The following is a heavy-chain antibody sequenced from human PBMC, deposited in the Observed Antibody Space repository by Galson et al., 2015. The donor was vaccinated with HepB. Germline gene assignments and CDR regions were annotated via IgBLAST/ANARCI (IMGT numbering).Heavy chain of an antibody. D-gene: IGHD7-27*01. Sequence: SETLSLTCTVSGGSVSSGSYYWSWIRQPPGKGLEWIGYIYYSGSTNYNPSLKSRVTISVDTSKNQFSLKLSSVTAADTAVYYCARGGWGRGGYYYYGMDVWGQGTTVTVSS. V-gene: IGHV4-61*01. J-gene: IGHJ6*02. CDR2: IYYSGST. CDR1: GGSVSSGSYY. CDR3: ARGGWGRGGYYYYGMDV.